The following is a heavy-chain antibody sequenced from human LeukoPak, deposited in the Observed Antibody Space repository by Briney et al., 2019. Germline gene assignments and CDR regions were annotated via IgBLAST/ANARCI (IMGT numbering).Heavy chain of an antibody. Sequence: GGSLRLSCVASGFTFNTFAMIWVRQPPGKGLEWVSSIFQGGGEIHYADSVRGRFTISRDNSKNTLFLQMNSLRAEDTAIYYRATYRQVMLPFESWGRGTLVTVSS. CDR3: ATYRQVMLPFES. V-gene: IGHV3-23*01. D-gene: IGHD5-18*01. J-gene: IGHJ4*02. CDR1: GFTFNTFA. CDR2: IFQGGGEI.